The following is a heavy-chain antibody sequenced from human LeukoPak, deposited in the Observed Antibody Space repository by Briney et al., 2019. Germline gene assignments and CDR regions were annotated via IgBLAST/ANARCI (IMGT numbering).Heavy chain of an antibody. CDR1: GGSISSSSYY. CDR3: ARQGIRYFDWLSHIW. D-gene: IGHD3-9*01. J-gene: IGHJ4*02. V-gene: IGHV4-39*01. CDR2: IYYSGST. Sequence: SETLSLTCTVSGGSISSSSYYWGWIRQPPGKGLEWIGSIYYSGSTYYNPSLKSRVTISVDTSKNQFSLKLSSVTAADTAVYYCARQGIRYFDWLSHIWWGQGTQVTVSS.